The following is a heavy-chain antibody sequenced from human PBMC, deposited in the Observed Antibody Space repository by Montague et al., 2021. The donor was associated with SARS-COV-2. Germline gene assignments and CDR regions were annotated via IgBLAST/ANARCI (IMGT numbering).Heavy chain of an antibody. V-gene: IGHV3-30-3*01. D-gene: IGHD3-10*01. J-gene: IGHJ6*02. CDR3: ARDKKVGLYGSWSKYNYYGIDF. CDR1: GFTFSAYA. CDR2: ITYDGSNK. Sequence: SLRLSCAASGFTFSAYAMHWVRQAPGKGLEWVAVITYDGSNKYYADSVKGQFTISRDNSKNTLYLQMNSLTLEDTAVYHCARDKKVGLYGSWSKYNYYGIDFWGQGTTVTVSS.